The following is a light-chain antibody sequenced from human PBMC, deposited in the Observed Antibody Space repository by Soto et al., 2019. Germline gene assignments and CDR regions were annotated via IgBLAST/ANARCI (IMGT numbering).Light chain of an antibody. J-gene: IGKJ5*01. V-gene: IGKV3D-20*02. CDR1: QSVSSSY. CDR3: QQRINWPT. CDR2: GAS. Sequence: EIVLTQSPGTLSLSPGERATLSCRASQSVSSSYLAWYQQKPGQAPRLLIYGASSRATGIPARFSGSGSGTDFTLTISSLEPEDFAVYYCQQRINWPTFGQGTRLEIK.